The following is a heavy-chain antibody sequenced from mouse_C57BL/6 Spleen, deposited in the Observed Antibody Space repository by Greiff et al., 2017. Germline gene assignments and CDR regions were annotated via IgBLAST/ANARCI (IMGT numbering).Heavy chain of an antibody. V-gene: IGHV1-78*01. CDR2: IYPRDGST. CDR3: ASYYGSSYGYFDV. J-gene: IGHJ1*03. Sequence: QVQLQQSDAELVKPGASVKISCKASGYTFTDHTIHWMKQRPEQGLEWIGYIYPRDGSTKYNEKFKGKATLTADKSSSTAYMQLNSLTSEDSAVYFCASYYGSSYGYFDVWGTGTTVTVSS. D-gene: IGHD1-1*01. CDR1: GYTFTDHT.